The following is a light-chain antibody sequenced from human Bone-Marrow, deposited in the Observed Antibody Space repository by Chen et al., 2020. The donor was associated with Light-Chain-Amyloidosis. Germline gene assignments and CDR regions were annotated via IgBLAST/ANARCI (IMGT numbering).Light chain of an antibody. CDR2: EDS. V-gene: IGLV3-21*02. J-gene: IGLJ3*02. CDR1: NTGSTS. Sequence: SYVLTQPSSVSVAPGQTATIACGGNNTGSTSVHWYQQTPGQAPLLVVYEDSDRPSGIPERLSGSNSGNTATLTISRVEAGDEADYYCQVWDRSSDRPVFGGGTKLTVL. CDR3: QVWDRSSDRPV.